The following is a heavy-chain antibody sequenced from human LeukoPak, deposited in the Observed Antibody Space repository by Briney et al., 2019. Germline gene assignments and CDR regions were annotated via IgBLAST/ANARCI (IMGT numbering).Heavy chain of an antibody. J-gene: IGHJ4*02. V-gene: IGHV3-7*03. CDR2: IKEDGSEK. CDR1: GFTFSAYW. Sequence: PGGSLRLSCAASGFTFSAYWMTWVRQAPGKGLEWVANIKEDGSEKHYVDSVKGRFTISRDNAENSLSLQMNSLSPEDTAVYYCVRGGNCPDDWGQGTLVTVSS. D-gene: IGHD4-23*01. CDR3: VRGGNCPDD.